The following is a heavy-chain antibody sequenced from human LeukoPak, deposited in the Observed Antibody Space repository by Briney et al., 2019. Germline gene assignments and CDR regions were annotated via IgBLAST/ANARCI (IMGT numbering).Heavy chain of an antibody. J-gene: IGHJ4*02. Sequence: SETLSLTCAVYGGSFSGYYWSWIRQSPGEGLEWIGEINHSRSTNHNPSLKSRVTISIDTSKNQVSLKLTSVTAADTAVYYCARGRLMEQYSSSLDGYFDYWGQGTLVTVSS. V-gene: IGHV4-34*01. CDR3: ARGRLMEQYSSSLDGYFDY. D-gene: IGHD6-6*01. CDR2: INHSRST. CDR1: GGSFSGYY.